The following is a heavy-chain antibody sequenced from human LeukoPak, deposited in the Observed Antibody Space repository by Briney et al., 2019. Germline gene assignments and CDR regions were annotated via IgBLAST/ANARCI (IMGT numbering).Heavy chain of an antibody. CDR2: INSSGDNT. CDR3: ARDNSQGDSAWLFDP. V-gene: IGHV1-46*01. CDR1: GYIFTKNY. J-gene: IGHJ5*02. D-gene: IGHD3-22*01. Sequence: GASVNVSCLASGYIFTKNYMHWVRPAPGQGREWMGIINSSGDNTWYAQEFQGRVTMTRDIATSTDYMEVSSLKSEDTAVYYCARDNSQGDSAWLFDPWGQGTLVTVSS.